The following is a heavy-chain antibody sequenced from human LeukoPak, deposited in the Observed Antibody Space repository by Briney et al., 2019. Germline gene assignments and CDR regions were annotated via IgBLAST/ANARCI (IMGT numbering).Heavy chain of an antibody. CDR2: IYYSGST. V-gene: IGHV4-59*08. J-gene: IGHJ2*01. D-gene: IGHD3-22*01. CDR3: ARLDYYDSSGYPRVWYFDL. CDR1: GGSISSYY. Sequence: SETLSLTCTVSGGSISSYYWSWIRQPPGKGLEWIGYIYYSGSTNYNPSLKSRVTISVDTSKNQFSLKLSSVAAADTAVYYCARLDYYDSSGYPRVWYFDLWGRGTLVTVSS.